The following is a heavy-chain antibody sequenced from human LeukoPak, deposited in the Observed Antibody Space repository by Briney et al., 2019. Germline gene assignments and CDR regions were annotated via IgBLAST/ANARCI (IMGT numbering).Heavy chain of an antibody. CDR2: IIPSGHTT. D-gene: IGHD5-24*01. CDR1: GFTFSSYW. CDR3: AKDDRWLQFCC. J-gene: IGHJ4*02. Sequence: GGSLRLSCAASGFTFSSYWMSWVRQAPGKGLEWVSGIIPSGHTTYYADSVRGRFTISRDNSRNTVYLQMNSLRAEDTAVYYCAKDDRWLQFCCWGQGTLVTVSA. V-gene: IGHV3-23*01.